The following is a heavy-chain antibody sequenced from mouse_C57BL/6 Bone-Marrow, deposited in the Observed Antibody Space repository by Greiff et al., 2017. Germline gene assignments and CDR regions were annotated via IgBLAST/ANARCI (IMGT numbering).Heavy chain of an antibody. D-gene: IGHD2-4*01. CDR1: GYTFTNYW. CDR3: ARSYDYDDYTMDY. CDR2: MHPNGGSP. Sequence: QVQLQQPGAELVKPGASVQLSCKASGYTFTNYWLHWVKQRPGQGLEWIGMMHPNGGSPDYNEKFKSEATLSVDKSSRPAYMELSILTSEDSAVDYCARSYDYDDYTMDYWGQGTSVTVTS. V-gene: IGHV1-64*01. J-gene: IGHJ4*01.